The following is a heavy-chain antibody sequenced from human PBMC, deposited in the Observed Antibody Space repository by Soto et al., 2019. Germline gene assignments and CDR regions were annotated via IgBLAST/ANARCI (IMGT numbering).Heavy chain of an antibody. V-gene: IGHV3-53*01. D-gene: IGHD3-22*01. CDR2: IYSGGST. Sequence: PGGSLRLSCAASGFTVSSNYMSWVRQAPGKGLEWVSVIYSGGSTYYSDSVKGRFTISRDNSKNTLYLQMNSLRAEDTAVYYCATGDNYYDRDDAFDIWGQGTMVTV. J-gene: IGHJ3*02. CDR3: ATGDNYYDRDDAFDI. CDR1: GFTVSSNY.